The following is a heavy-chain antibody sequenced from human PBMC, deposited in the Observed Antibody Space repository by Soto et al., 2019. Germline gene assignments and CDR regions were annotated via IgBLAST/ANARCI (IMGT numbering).Heavy chain of an antibody. D-gene: IGHD6-19*01. V-gene: IGHV3-23*01. CDR2: ISGSGGST. J-gene: IGHJ6*02. CDR3: AKADPYSSGWYGYGMDG. CDR1: GFTFSSYA. Sequence: EVQLLESGGGLVQPGGSLRLSCAASGFTFSSYAMSWVRQAPGKGLEWVSAISGSGGSTYYADSVKGRFTISRDNSKNTLYLQMNSLRAEDTAVYYCAKADPYSSGWYGYGMDGWGQGTTVTVSS.